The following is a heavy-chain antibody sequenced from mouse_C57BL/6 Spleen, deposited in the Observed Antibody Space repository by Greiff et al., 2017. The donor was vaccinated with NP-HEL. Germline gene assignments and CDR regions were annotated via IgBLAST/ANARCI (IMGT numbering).Heavy chain of an antibody. V-gene: IGHV1-82*01. CDR1: GYAFSSSW. CDR2: IYPGDGDT. D-gene: IGHD3-1*01. CDR3: ARSGCPSYYYAMDY. J-gene: IGHJ4*01. Sequence: VQLQQSGPELVKPGASVKISCKASGYAFSSSWMNWVKQRPGKGLEWIGRIYPGDGDTNYNGKFKGKATLTADKSSSTAYMQLSSLTSEDSAVYFCARSGCPSYYYAMDYWGQGTSVTVSS.